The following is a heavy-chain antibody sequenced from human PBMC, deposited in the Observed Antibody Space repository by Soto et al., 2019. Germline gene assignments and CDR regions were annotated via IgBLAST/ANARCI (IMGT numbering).Heavy chain of an antibody. J-gene: IGHJ4*02. V-gene: IGHV4-4*02. Sequence: VQLQESGPGLVKPSGTLSLTCAVSGDSISNYHWWSWVRQPPGKGLEWIGEISPSANTHYNPSLQSRVTISVDESKNQFSLDLTSVTAADTAVYYCARGFAIRAFWGQGTLVSVSS. CDR1: GDSISNYHW. D-gene: IGHD3-10*01. CDR2: ISPSANT. CDR3: ARGFAIRAF.